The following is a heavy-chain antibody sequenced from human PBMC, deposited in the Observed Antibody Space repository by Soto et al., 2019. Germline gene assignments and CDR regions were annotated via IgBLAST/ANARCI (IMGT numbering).Heavy chain of an antibody. CDR2: ISYDGSNR. Sequence: QVQLVESGGGVVQPGRSLRLSCAASGFTFSNYGLHWVRQAPGKGLEWVAVISYDGSNRYYADSVKGRFTISRDNSNNTLYLQMNSLRPEDTAVYYCAKDSSRPYYSYYGLDVWGQGTTVTVSS. D-gene: IGHD6-6*01. J-gene: IGHJ6*02. CDR3: AKDSSRPYYSYYGLDV. CDR1: GFTFSNYG. V-gene: IGHV3-30*18.